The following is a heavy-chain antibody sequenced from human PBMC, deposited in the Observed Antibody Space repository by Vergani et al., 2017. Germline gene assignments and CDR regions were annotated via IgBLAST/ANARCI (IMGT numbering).Heavy chain of an antibody. V-gene: IGHV3-48*03. J-gene: IGHJ6*02. CDR1: GFTFSSYE. CDR2: ISSSGSTI. Sequence: EVQLVESGGGLVQPGGSLRLSCAASGFTFSSYEMNWVRQAPGKGLEWVSYISSSGSTIYYADSVKGRFTISRDNAKNSLYLQMNSLRAEDTAVYYCTTASSSLVYSAYYYYGMDVWGQGTTVTVSS. CDR3: TTASSSLVYSAYYYYGMDV. D-gene: IGHD2-21*01.